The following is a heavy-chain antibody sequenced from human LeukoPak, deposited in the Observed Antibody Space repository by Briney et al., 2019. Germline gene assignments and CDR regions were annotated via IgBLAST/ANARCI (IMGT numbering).Heavy chain of an antibody. CDR1: GFTFSDYY. CDR3: ARRYSSSSGDAFDI. J-gene: IGHJ3*02. CDR2: ISSSGSTI. Sequence: GGSLRLSCAASGFTFSDYYMSWIRQAPGKGLEWVSYISSSGSTIYYADSVKGQFTISRDNAKNSLYLQMNSLRAEDTAVYYCARRYSSSSGDAFDIWGQGTMVTVSS. D-gene: IGHD6-6*01. V-gene: IGHV3-11*04.